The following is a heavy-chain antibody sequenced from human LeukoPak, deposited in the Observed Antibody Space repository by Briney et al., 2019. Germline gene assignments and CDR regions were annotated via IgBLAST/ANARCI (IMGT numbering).Heavy chain of an antibody. CDR2: IFHSGSA. J-gene: IGHJ5*02. CDR3: ARVGTSRVFDP. CDR1: GASVISTDW. D-gene: IGHD7-27*01. V-gene: IGHV4-4*02. Sequence: SETLSLTCTVSGASVISTDWWTWVRQSPGKGLEWIGEIFHSGSANYNPSLKSRVSMSIDKSNNQFSLNLISVTAADTAVYSCARVGTSRVFDPWGQGTLVTVSS.